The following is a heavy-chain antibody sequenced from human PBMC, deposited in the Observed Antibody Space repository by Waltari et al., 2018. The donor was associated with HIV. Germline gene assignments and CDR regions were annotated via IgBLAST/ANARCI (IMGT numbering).Heavy chain of an antibody. Sequence: LLESGGNLVPPGGSLTLSCAASRFTFSRYAMTWVRQAPGKGVGGCSGISGSGGDKLFADSVKGRFTIARDAPTVYLSRNRLTAEDTAFYDCAKVGLSGRWLLRRPFYVDYWGQGILVTVSS. D-gene: IGHD3-10*01. CDR2: ISGSGGDK. V-gene: IGHV3-23*01. CDR1: RFTFSRYA. CDR3: AKVGLSGRWLLRRPFYVDY. J-gene: IGHJ4*02.